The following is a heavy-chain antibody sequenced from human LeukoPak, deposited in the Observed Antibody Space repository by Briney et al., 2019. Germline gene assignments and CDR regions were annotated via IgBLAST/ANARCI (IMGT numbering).Heavy chain of an antibody. Sequence: PGGSLRLSCAASGLSFSSYAMSWVRQAPGTWLDWVSASSGSGGSTYYADSVKARFTISTDNSKNTLYLQMNSLRADDTSVYYCAKDGYDILTGYYAFDIWGQGTMVTVSS. V-gene: IGHV3-23*01. CDR2: SSGSGGST. D-gene: IGHD3-9*01. CDR3: AKDGYDILTGYYAFDI. J-gene: IGHJ3*02. CDR1: GLSFSSYA.